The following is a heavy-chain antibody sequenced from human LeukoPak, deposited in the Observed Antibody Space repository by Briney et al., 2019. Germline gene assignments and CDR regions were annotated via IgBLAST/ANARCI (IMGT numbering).Heavy chain of an antibody. CDR1: GFTFSFYA. CDR3: ATNSPDSSDWYVGPFER. V-gene: IGHV3-21*01. J-gene: IGHJ4*02. Sequence: GGSLRLSCAGPGFTFSFYAMNLVRQAPGKGLEWVSSISGSSGYLYYADSVKGRFTISRDNANNSLYLQMNSLRDEDTAIYYCATNSPDSSDWYVGPFERWGQGTLGTVSS. D-gene: IGHD6-19*01. CDR2: ISGSSGYL.